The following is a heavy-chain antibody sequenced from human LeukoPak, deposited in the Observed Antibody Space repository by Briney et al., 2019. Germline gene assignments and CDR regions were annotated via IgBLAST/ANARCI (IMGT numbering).Heavy chain of an antibody. J-gene: IGHJ3*02. CDR3: ARDRYCSGGNCYGDAFDI. D-gene: IGHD2-15*01. Sequence: SGGSLRLSCAASGFAFSSYGMHWVRQAPGKGLEWVAVISYDGSNKYYADSVKGRFTISRDNSKNTLYLQMNSLRAEDTAVYYCARDRYCSGGNCYGDAFDIWGQGTMVTVSS. CDR1: GFAFSSYG. CDR2: ISYDGSNK. V-gene: IGHV3-30*03.